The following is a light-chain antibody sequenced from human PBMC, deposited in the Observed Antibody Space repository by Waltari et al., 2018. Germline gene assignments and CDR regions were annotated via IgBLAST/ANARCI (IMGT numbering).Light chain of an antibody. CDR1: SSDVGGYNY. CDR3: CSFAGSVYIWV. V-gene: IGLV2-11*01. J-gene: IGLJ3*02. CDR2: DVS. Sequence: QSALTQPRSVSGSPGQSVTISCTGTSSDVGGYNYVSWYQQHPGKAPKLMIYDVSKRPSGVPDRFSGSKSCNTASLTISGLQTEDEADYFCCSFAGSVYIWVFGGGTKLTVL.